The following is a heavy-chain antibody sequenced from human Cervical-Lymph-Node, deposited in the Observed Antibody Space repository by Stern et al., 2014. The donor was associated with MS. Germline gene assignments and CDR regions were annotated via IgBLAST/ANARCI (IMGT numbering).Heavy chain of an antibody. Sequence: QVKLQESGPGLVKPSETLSLTCTVSGGSLRSYYWNWIRQAPGKGLEWLGVIYHTGSVNYNPSLSSRVAMSVDTSKNQFSLTVSSVTAADTAVYYCAREGEYCSGSRCYPFLDYWGQGTLVTVSS. V-gene: IGHV4-59*01. CDR2: IYHTGSV. D-gene: IGHD2-15*01. CDR3: AREGEYCSGSRCYPFLDY. CDR1: GGSLRSYY. J-gene: IGHJ4*02.